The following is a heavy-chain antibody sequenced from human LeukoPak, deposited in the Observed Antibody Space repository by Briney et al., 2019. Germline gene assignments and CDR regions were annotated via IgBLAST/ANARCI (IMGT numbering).Heavy chain of an antibody. CDR1: GGTFSSYA. CDR3: ARWTTTFLDY. CDR2: SNPSGDST. J-gene: IGHJ4*02. V-gene: IGHV1-46*01. D-gene: IGHD1-1*01. Sequence: ASVKVSCKASGGTFSSYAISWVRQAPGHGLEWMGISNPSGDSTNYAQKFQGRVTMTRDTSTSIVYMDLSSLRSEDTAVYYCARWTTTFLDYWGQGTLVTVSS.